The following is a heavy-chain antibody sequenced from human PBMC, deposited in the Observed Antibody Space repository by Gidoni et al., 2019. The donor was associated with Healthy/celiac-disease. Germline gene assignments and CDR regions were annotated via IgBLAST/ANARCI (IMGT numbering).Heavy chain of an antibody. CDR2: ISWNSGSI. V-gene: IGHV3-9*01. CDR1: GSTLADYA. J-gene: IGHJ5*02. Sequence: EVQLVESGGGLVQPGRSLRLSCAASGSTLADYAMHWVRQAPGNGLEWVSGISWNSGSIGYADSVKGRFTISRDNAKNSLYLQMNSLRAEDTALYYCAREQSRGYSYGYGWFDPWGQGTLVTVSS. CDR3: AREQSRGYSYGYGWFDP. D-gene: IGHD5-18*01.